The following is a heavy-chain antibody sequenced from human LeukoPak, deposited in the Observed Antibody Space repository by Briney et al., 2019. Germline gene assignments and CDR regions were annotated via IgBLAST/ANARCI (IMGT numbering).Heavy chain of an antibody. CDR3: ARHLPNYDILTGHSYYFDY. Sequence: SETLSLTCTVSGGSISSSSYYWGWIRQPPGKGLEWIGSIYYSGSTYYNPSLKSRVTISVDTSKNQFSLKLSSVTAADTAVYYCARHLPNYDILTGHSYYFDYWGQGTLVTVSS. J-gene: IGHJ4*02. V-gene: IGHV4-39*01. CDR2: IYYSGST. D-gene: IGHD3-9*01. CDR1: GGSISSSSYY.